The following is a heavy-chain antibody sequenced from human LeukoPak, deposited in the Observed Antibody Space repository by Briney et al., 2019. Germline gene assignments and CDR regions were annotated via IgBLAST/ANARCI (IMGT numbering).Heavy chain of an antibody. Sequence: GGSLRLSCAASGFTFSSYEMNWVRQAPGKGLEWVSYISSGGSTIYYADSVKGRFTISRDNAKNSLYLQMNSLRAEDTAVYYCARDAIAVASFDYWGQGTLVTVSS. D-gene: IGHD6-19*01. J-gene: IGHJ4*02. CDR1: GFTFSSYE. CDR2: ISSGGSTI. V-gene: IGHV3-48*03. CDR3: ARDAIAVASFDY.